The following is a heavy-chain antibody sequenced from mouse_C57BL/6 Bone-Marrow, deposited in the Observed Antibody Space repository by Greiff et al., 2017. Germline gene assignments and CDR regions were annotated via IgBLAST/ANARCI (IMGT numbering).Heavy chain of an antibody. Sequence: EVQGVESGGGLVQPGESLTLSCESNEYEFPSHDMSWVRKTPEKSLELVAALNSDGGSTYYPDTMERRFIISRDTTKKILYRQMGSLRSKDTAVNYYARQSGGLPYDFDDWGQGTTLTVSS. D-gene: IGHD1-3*01. V-gene: IGHV5-2*01. CDR1: EYEFPSHD. J-gene: IGHJ2*01. CDR2: LNSDGGST. CDR3: ARQSGGLPYDFDD.